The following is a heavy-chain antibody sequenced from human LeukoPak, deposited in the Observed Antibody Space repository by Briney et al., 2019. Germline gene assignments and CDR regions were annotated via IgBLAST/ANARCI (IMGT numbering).Heavy chain of an antibody. Sequence: GGSLRLSCAASGFTFDDYGMSWVRQAPGKGLEWVSGINWNGGRTGYADSVKGRFAISRDNAKNSLYLQMNSLRAEDTALYYCARGCGSGSYLYWGQGTLVSVSS. D-gene: IGHD3-10*01. CDR1: GFTFDDYG. CDR2: INWNGGRT. V-gene: IGHV3-20*04. CDR3: ARGCGSGSYLY. J-gene: IGHJ4*02.